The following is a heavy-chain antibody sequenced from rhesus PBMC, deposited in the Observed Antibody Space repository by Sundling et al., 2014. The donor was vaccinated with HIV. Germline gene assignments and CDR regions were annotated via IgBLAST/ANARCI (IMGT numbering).Heavy chain of an antibody. J-gene: IGHJ4*01. CDR3: ASRHSGSYYHFDY. CDR2: LVVVGVTT. V-gene: IGHV3S42*01. CDR1: GFPLQYLW. D-gene: IGHD3-16*01. Sequence: EVQLVESGGGLVQPGGSLRLSCAASGFPLQYLWHVLGPPGSREGAWSGSQLLVVVGVTTYYADSVKGRFTISRDNSKNTLSLQMNSLRAEDTAVYYCASRHSGSYYHFDYWGQGVLVTVSS.